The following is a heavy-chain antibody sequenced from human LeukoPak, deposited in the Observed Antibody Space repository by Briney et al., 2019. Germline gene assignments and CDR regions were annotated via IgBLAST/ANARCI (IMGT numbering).Heavy chain of an antibody. CDR2: IYPGDSDT. V-gene: IGHV5-51*01. CDR1: GYSFTSYW. Sequence: GGSLKISCQGSGYSFTSYWIGWVRQMPGKGLEWMGIIYPGDSDTRYSPSFQGQVTISADKSISTAYLQWSSLKASDTAMYYCARHGPYSSSSPPRSWFDLWGQGTLVTVSS. D-gene: IGHD6-6*01. CDR3: ARHGPYSSSSPPRSWFDL. J-gene: IGHJ5*02.